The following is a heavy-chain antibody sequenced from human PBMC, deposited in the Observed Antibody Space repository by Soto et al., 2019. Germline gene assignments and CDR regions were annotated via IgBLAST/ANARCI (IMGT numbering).Heavy chain of an antibody. CDR3: ARDGSDSTSFDY. D-gene: IGHD2-21*02. CDR2: ISNSGGST. CDR1: GFTFSSHA. Sequence: GGSLRLSCAASGFTFSSHAMSWVRQAPGKGLEWVSAISNSGGSTYYADSMKGRFTISRDNSRNTLYLQMNSLRAEDTAVYYCARDGSDSTSFDYWGQGTLVTVSS. V-gene: IGHV3-23*01. J-gene: IGHJ4*02.